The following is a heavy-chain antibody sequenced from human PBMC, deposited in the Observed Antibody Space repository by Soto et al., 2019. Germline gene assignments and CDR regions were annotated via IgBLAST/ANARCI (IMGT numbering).Heavy chain of an antibody. CDR2: INPSGGST. Sequence: QVQLVQSGAEVKKPGASVKVSCKASGYTFTSYYMHWVRQAPGQGLEWMGIINPSGGSTSYAQKFQGRVTMTRDTSTSTVYMELSSLRSEDTAVYYCASPPHTMVRGVPAPYGMDVWGQGTTVTVSS. J-gene: IGHJ6*02. CDR1: GYTFTSYY. D-gene: IGHD3-10*01. CDR3: ASPPHTMVRGVPAPYGMDV. V-gene: IGHV1-46*01.